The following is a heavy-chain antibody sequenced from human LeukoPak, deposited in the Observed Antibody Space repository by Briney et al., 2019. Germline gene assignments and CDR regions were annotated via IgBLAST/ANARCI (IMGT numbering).Heavy chain of an antibody. V-gene: IGHV1-8*03. D-gene: IGHD6-6*01. CDR3: ARGKRGSSRNYYYYMDV. CDR1: GYTFTSYD. Sequence: GASVKVSCKASGYTFTSYDINWVRQATGQGLEWMGWMNPNSGNTGYAQKFQGRVTITRNTSISTAYMELSSLRSEDTAVYYCARGKRGSSRNYYYYMDVWGKGTTVTVSS. J-gene: IGHJ6*03. CDR2: MNPNSGNT.